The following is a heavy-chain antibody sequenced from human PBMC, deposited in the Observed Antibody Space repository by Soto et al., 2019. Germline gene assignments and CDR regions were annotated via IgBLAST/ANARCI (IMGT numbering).Heavy chain of an antibody. D-gene: IGHD6-13*01. CDR3: ARGRVAAGTSWFDP. CDR1: GFSFSNYN. J-gene: IGHJ5*02. Sequence: GGSLRPSCAAPGFSFSNYNMNWVRQAPGKGLEWVSHITDGLTKHYADFVQGRLIISRDNAKNSLYLEMTDLRDEDTAVYYCARGRVAAGTSWFDPWGQGTLVTVSS. CDR2: ITDGLTK. V-gene: IGHV3-48*02.